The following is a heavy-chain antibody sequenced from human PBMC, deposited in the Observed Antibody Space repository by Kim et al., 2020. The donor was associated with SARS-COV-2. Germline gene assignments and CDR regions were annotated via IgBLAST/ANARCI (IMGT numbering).Heavy chain of an antibody. V-gene: IGHV3-7*01. J-gene: IGHJ4*02. D-gene: IGHD3-10*01. CDR1: GFTFSTW. CDR2: IKQDGSDK. CDR3: VRGAGWFLDF. Sequence: GGSLRLSCAASGFTFSTWMHWVRQAPGKGLEWVATIKQDGSDKYYVDSVRGRFSISRDNAENSLYLQMNSLRAEDTAVYYCVRGAGWFLDFWGQGTLVTVSS.